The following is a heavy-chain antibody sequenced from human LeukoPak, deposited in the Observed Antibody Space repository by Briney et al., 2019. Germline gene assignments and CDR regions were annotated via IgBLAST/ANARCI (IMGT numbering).Heavy chain of an antibody. CDR1: GFTFDDYA. V-gene: IGHV3-9*01. D-gene: IGHD3-10*01. Sequence: GGSLRLSCAASGFTFDDYAMHWVRQAPGKGLEWVSGISWNSGSIGYADSVKGRFTISRDNAKNSLYLQMNSLRAEDTALYYCAREYYGSGSYYKLSYYYYYMDVWGKGTTVTVSS. CDR3: AREYYGSGSYYKLSYYYYYMDV. J-gene: IGHJ6*03. CDR2: ISWNSGSI.